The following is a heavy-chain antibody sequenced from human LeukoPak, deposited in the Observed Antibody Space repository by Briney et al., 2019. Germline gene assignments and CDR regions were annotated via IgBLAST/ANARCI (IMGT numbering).Heavy chain of an antibody. CDR2: IYYSGST. V-gene: IGHV4-59*08. CDR1: GGSISSYY. CDR3: ARHHYYGMDV. Sequence: SETLSLTCTVSGGSISSYYWSWIRQPPGKGLEWIGYIYYSGSTNYNPSLKSRVTISVDTSKNQFSLKLSSVTAADTAVYYCARHHYYGMDVWGQGTTVTVSS. J-gene: IGHJ6*02.